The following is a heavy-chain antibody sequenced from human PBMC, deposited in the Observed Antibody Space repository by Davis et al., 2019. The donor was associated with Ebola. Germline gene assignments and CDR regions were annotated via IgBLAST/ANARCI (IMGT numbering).Heavy chain of an antibody. Sequence: GESLKISCAASGFTFSSYGMRWVRQAPGKGLEWVAVIWYDGSNKYYADSVKGRFTISRDNSKNTLYLQMNSLRAEDTAVYYCARVDRTGTPDYWGQGTLVTVSS. CDR2: IWYDGSNK. CDR3: ARVDRTGTPDY. CDR1: GFTFSSYG. V-gene: IGHV3-33*01. J-gene: IGHJ4*02. D-gene: IGHD1-7*01.